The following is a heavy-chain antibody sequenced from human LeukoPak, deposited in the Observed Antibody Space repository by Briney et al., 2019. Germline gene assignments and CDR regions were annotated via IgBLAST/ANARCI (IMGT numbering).Heavy chain of an antibody. Sequence: ASVKVSCKASGYTFTGYYMHWVRQAPGQGLEWMGWINPNSGGTDYAQRFQGRVTMTRDTSISTAYMEVTRLRSDDTAVYFCARAGEAAARPQYFHYWGQGTLVTVSS. D-gene: IGHD6-6*01. CDR2: INPNSGGT. CDR3: ARAGEAAARPQYFHY. V-gene: IGHV1-2*02. CDR1: GYTFTGYY. J-gene: IGHJ4*02.